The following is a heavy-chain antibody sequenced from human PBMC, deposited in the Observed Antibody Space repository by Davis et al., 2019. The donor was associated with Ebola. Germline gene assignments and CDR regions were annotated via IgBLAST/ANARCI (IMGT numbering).Heavy chain of an antibody. V-gene: IGHV4-4*02. CDR2: IYHSGST. Sequence: SETLSLTCAVSGGSISSSNWWSWVRQPPGKGLEWIGEIYHSGSTNYNPSLKSRVTISVDKSKNQFSLKLSSVTAADTAVYYCARLRGYCSSTSCYYYYDMDVWGQGTTVTVSS. D-gene: IGHD2-2*01. J-gene: IGHJ6*02. CDR3: ARLRGYCSSTSCYYYYDMDV. CDR1: GGSISSSNW.